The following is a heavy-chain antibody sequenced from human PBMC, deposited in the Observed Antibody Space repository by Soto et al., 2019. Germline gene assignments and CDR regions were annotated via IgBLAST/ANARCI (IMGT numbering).Heavy chain of an antibody. CDR1: GFTFSEHY. V-gene: IGHV3-72*01. D-gene: IGHD1-26*01. CDR2: SRNEAKSYST. Sequence: PGGSLTLSCAASGFTFSEHYMEWIRQAPGKGLEWVARSRNEAKSYSTDYAASVKGRFTVSRDLSMNSLYLQMNNLKTEDTAVYYCSRMEGGWGQGTLVTFSS. J-gene: IGHJ4*02. CDR3: SRMEGG.